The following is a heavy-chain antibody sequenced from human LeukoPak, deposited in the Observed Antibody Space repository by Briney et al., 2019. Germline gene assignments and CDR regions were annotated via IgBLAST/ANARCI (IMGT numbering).Heavy chain of an antibody. CDR1: GFTFSSYA. J-gene: IGHJ4*02. D-gene: IGHD3-22*01. V-gene: IGHV3-23*01. CDR3: AKTTYYYDSSGYGH. CDR2: ISGSGGST. Sequence: PGGSLRLSCAASGFTFSSYAMSWVRQAPGKGLEWVSAISGSGGSTYYADSVKGRFTISRDNSKNTLYLQMNSLRAEDTAVYYCAKTTYYYDSSGYGHWGQGTLVTVSS.